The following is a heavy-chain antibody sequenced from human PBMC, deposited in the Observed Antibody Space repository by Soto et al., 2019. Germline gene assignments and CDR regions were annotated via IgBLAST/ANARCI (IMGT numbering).Heavy chain of an antibody. D-gene: IGHD3-22*01. Sequence: TLSLTCTVSGGSISSGDYYWSWIRQPPGKGLEWIGYIYYSGSTYYNPSLKSRFTISVDTSKNQFSLNLSSVTAADTAVYYCARDRYYDSNGYGMDVWGQGTTVTVSS. CDR3: ARDRYYDSNGYGMDV. CDR2: IYYSGST. J-gene: IGHJ6*02. V-gene: IGHV4-30-4*01. CDR1: GGSISSGDYY.